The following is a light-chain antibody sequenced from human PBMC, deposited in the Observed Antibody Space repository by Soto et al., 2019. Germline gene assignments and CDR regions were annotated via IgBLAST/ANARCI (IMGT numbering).Light chain of an antibody. CDR2: GAS. V-gene: IGKV3-15*01. CDR3: QQYNTWRSIT. Sequence: EIVMTQSPATLSVSPGERGTVSCRASQSISSNLGWYQQRPGQAPRLLIYGASTRATGIPARFSGSGSGTEFTLTISSLQSKDFAVYYCQQYNTWRSITFGQGTRLEIK. J-gene: IGKJ5*01. CDR1: QSISSN.